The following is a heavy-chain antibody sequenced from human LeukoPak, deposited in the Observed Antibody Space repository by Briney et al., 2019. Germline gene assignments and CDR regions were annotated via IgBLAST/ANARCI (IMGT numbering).Heavy chain of an antibody. J-gene: IGHJ4*02. CDR3: ARQILTGYYKAFDY. D-gene: IGHD3-9*01. CDR2: ISSSSSYI. CDR1: GFTFSSYS. Sequence: GGSLRLSCAASGFTFSSYSMNWVRQAPGKGLEWVSSISSSSSYIYYADSVKGRFTISRDNAKNSLYLQMNSLRAEDTAVYYCARQILTGYYKAFDYWGQGTLVTVSS. V-gene: IGHV3-21*01.